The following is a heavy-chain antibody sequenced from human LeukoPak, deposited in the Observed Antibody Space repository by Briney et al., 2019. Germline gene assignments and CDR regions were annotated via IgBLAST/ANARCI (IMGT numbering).Heavy chain of an antibody. Sequence: TGGSLRLSCAASGFTFSSYSMNWVRQAPGKGLEWVSSISSSSSYIYYAYSVKGRFTISRDNAKNSLYLQMNSLRAEDTAVYYCARDRSGDGDYYFDYWGQGTLVTVSS. CDR2: ISSSSSYI. CDR3: ARDRSGDGDYYFDY. J-gene: IGHJ4*02. CDR1: GFTFSSYS. D-gene: IGHD4-17*01. V-gene: IGHV3-21*01.